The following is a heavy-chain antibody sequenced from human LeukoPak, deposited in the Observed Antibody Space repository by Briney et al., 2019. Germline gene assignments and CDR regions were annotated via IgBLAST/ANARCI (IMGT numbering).Heavy chain of an antibody. CDR3: ARENRYCSSTSCSYYYYMDV. CDR2: IYYSGST. Sequence: SETLSLTCTVSGGSISSYYWSRIRQPPGKGLEWIGYIYYSGSTNYNPSLKSRVTISVDTSKNQFSLKLRSVTAADTAVYYCARENRYCSSTSCSYYYYMDVWGKGTTVTVSS. J-gene: IGHJ6*03. D-gene: IGHD2-2*01. CDR1: GGSISSYY. V-gene: IGHV4-59*01.